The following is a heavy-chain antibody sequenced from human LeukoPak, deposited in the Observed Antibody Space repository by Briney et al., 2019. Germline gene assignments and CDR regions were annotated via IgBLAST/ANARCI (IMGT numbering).Heavy chain of an antibody. CDR3: ARVDLQDIIIDY. CDR1: GYTFTGYY. D-gene: IGHD4-4*01. J-gene: IGHJ4*02. V-gene: IGHV1-2*02. Sequence: ASVKVSCKASGYTFTGYYMHWVRQAPGQGLEWMGWINPNSGGTNYAQKFQGRVAMTRDTSISTAYMELSRLRSDDTAVYYCARVDLQDIIIDYWGQGTLVTVSS. CDR2: INPNSGGT.